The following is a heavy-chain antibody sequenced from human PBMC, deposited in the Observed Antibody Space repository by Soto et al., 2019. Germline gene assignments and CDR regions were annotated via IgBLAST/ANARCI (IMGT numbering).Heavy chain of an antibody. Sequence: QVQLVESGGGVVQPGRSLRLSCAASGFTFSSYGMHWVRQAPGEGLEWVAVISYDGSNKYYADSVKGRFTISRDNSKNTLYLQMNSLRAEDTAVYYCAKDRDTMIVDDNYGMDVWGQGTTVTVSS. CDR2: ISYDGSNK. CDR1: GFTFSSYG. V-gene: IGHV3-30*18. CDR3: AKDRDTMIVDDNYGMDV. J-gene: IGHJ6*02. D-gene: IGHD3-22*01.